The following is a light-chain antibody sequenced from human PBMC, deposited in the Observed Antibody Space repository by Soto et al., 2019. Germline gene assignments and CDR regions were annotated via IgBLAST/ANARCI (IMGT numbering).Light chain of an antibody. V-gene: IGKV1D-16*01. Sequence: DIQMTQSPSSLSASVGDRVTITCRVSQDIKRWLAWYQQKPEKPPKSLIYAASNLQNGVPSRFSGSGSGTDFTLTISSLQSEDFAVYSCQQYNNWPRTFGQGTKVDIK. J-gene: IGKJ1*01. CDR3: QQYNNWPRT. CDR1: QDIKRW. CDR2: AAS.